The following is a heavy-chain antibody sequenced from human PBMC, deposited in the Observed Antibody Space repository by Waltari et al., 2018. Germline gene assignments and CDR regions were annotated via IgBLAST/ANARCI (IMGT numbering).Heavy chain of an antibody. D-gene: IGHD3-10*01. CDR1: GYSIRSGYY. V-gene: IGHV4-38-2*01. J-gene: IGHJ4*02. CDR2: IYHSGST. Sequence: QVQLQESGPGLVKPSETLSLTCAVSGYSIRSGYYWGWTRHPPGKGLEWIGSIYHSGSTYYNPSLKSRVTISVDTSKNQFSLKLSSVTAADTAVYYCARGYGELKGQFSDYWGQGTLVTVSS. CDR3: ARGYGELKGQFSDY.